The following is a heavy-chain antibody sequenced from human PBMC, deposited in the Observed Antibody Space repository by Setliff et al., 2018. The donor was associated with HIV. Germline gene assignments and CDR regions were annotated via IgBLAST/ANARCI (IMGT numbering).Heavy chain of an antibody. CDR3: AREGGYFDWLGYYYYYGLDV. Sequence: SETLSLTCTVSGGSLSSGDYSWSWIRQPAGKGLEWIGHVYTSGIINYNPSLKSRVTISVEMSKNQLSLNMTSVTAADTAVYYCAREGGYFDWLGYYYYYGLDVWGPGTTVTVSS. CDR1: GGSLSSGDYS. V-gene: IGHV4-61*09. D-gene: IGHD3-9*01. J-gene: IGHJ6*02. CDR2: VYTSGII.